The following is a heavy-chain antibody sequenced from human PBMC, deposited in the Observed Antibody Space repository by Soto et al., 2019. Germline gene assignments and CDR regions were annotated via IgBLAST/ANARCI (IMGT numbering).Heavy chain of an antibody. Sequence: SGKVSCKASGYTFTNYGISWVRQAPGQGLEWMGRIIPILGIANYAQKFQGRVTITADKSTSTAYMELSSLRSEDTAVYYCARQRITMIVGAEDAFDIWGQGTMVTVSS. J-gene: IGHJ3*02. CDR1: GYTFTNYG. CDR3: ARQRITMIVGAEDAFDI. CDR2: IIPILGIA. D-gene: IGHD3-22*01. V-gene: IGHV1-69*04.